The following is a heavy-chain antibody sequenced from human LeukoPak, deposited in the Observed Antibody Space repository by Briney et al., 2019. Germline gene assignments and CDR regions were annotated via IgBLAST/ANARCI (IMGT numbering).Heavy chain of an antibody. CDR2: INPNSGGT. J-gene: IGHJ4*02. CDR3: ARGEGGSSWTDY. V-gene: IGHV1-2*02. D-gene: IGHD6-13*01. CDR1: GYTFTGCY. Sequence: ASVKVSCKASGYTFTGCYMHWVRQAPGQGLEWMGWINPNSGGTNYAQKLQGRVTMTTDTSTSTAYMELRSLRSDDTAVYYCARGEGGSSWTDYWGQGTLVTVSS.